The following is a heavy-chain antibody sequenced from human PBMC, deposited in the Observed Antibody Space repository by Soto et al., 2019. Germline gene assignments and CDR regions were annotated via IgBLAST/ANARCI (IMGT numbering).Heavy chain of an antibody. V-gene: IGHV4-59*01. CDR1: GGSISSYY. D-gene: IGHD3-3*01. CDR3: ARVFWSDDEL. CDR2: IYYSGST. Sequence: SETLSLTCTVSGGSISSYYWSWIRQPPGKGLEWIGYIYYSGSTNYNPSLKSRVTISVDTSKNQFSLKLSSVTAADTAVYYCARVFWSDDELWGQGTLVTVSS. J-gene: IGHJ4*02.